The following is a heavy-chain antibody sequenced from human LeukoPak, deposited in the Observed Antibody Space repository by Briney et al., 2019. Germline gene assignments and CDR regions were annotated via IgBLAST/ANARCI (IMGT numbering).Heavy chain of an antibody. CDR1: GNSFTSNW. Sequence: GESLKISCKVSGNSFTSNWIGWVRQMPGKGLVWMGIIYTGDSDTRYSPSFQGQVTISADKSISTAYLQWSSLKASDTAMHYCARWDDSISWYYFDYWGQGTLVTVSS. V-gene: IGHV5-51*01. D-gene: IGHD6-13*01. CDR3: ARWDDSISWYYFDY. CDR2: IYTGDSDT. J-gene: IGHJ4*02.